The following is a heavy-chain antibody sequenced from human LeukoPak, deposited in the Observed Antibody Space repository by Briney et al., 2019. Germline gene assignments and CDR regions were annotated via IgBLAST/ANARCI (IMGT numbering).Heavy chain of an antibody. D-gene: IGHD5-18*01. Sequence: GGSLRLSCAASGLTFNNSGMLWVRQAPGKGLEWVSSISSSSTYIYYADSVRGRFTISRDNAKKSLYLQMNSLRAEDTAVYYCAREYTALGFDYWGQGTLVTVSS. CDR2: ISSSSTYI. V-gene: IGHV3-21*01. J-gene: IGHJ4*02. CDR3: AREYTALGFDY. CDR1: GLTFNNSG.